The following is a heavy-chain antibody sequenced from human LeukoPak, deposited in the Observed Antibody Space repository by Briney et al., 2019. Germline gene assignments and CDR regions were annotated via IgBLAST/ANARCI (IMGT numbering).Heavy chain of an antibody. CDR2: ISYDGSSK. CDR1: GFTFSNYG. Sequence: GGSLRLSCAASGFTFSNYGVHWVRQAPGKGLEWVAVISYDGSSKFYADSVKGRFTISRDNSKNTLYLQMNSLRAEDTAVYYCVCQNSWDGSHFDYWGQGTLVTVSS. CDR3: VCQNSWDGSHFDY. D-gene: IGHD5-24*01. J-gene: IGHJ4*02. V-gene: IGHV3-30*03.